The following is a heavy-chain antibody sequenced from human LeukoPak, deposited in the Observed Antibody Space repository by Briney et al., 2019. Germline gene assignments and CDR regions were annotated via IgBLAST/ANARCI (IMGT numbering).Heavy chain of an antibody. Sequence: ASVKVSCKASGYTFTSYDINWVRQATEQGLEWLGWMSPNSGNTGYAQKFQGRVTMTRNTFITTAYMELSSLRSEDTAVYYCVRAPPNWGFNYWGQGTLVTVSS. CDR3: VRAPPNWGFNY. CDR1: GYTFTSYD. V-gene: IGHV1-8*01. D-gene: IGHD7-27*01. CDR2: MSPNSGNT. J-gene: IGHJ4*02.